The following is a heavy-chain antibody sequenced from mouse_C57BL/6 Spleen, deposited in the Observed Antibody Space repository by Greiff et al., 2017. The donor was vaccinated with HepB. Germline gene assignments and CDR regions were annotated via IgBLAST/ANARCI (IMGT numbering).Heavy chain of an antibody. Sequence: VQLQQPGAELVRPGSSVKLSCKASGYTFTSYWMHWVKQRPIQGLEWIGNIDPSDSETHYNQKFKDKATLTVDKSSSTAYMQLTSLTSEDSAVYYCARKGPYYFDYWGQGTTLTVSS. V-gene: IGHV1-52*01. CDR1: GYTFTSYW. CDR3: ARKGPYYFDY. CDR2: IDPSDSET. J-gene: IGHJ2*01. D-gene: IGHD3-3*01.